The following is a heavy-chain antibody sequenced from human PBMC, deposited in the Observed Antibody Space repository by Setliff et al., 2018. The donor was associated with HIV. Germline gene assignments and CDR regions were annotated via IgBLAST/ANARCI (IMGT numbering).Heavy chain of an antibody. Sequence: LSLTCIVSGGSLSSGTYYWGWIRQPPGKGLEYIGSAFYSDNTYYKPSLKNRVTISVDTSKNQFSLKLTSVTAADTAVYYCAREVGHRSGYYRGSFDYWGQGTLVTVSS. J-gene: IGHJ4*02. CDR2: AFYSDNT. CDR3: AREVGHRSGYYRGSFDY. CDR1: GGSLSSGTYY. V-gene: IGHV4-39*07. D-gene: IGHD6-19*01.